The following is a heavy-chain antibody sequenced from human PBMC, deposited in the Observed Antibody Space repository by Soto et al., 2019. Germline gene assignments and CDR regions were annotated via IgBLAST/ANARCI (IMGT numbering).Heavy chain of an antibody. CDR3: TRAAVADFTPGDAFDI. CDR2: IQYSGST. D-gene: IGHD6-19*01. Sequence: QVQLQESGPGLVKPSQTLSLTCTVSGGSINSGGHYWSWIRQHPGKGLEWIGYIQYSGSTYYNTSVKTRVTILVDTSKNQFSLKVNSGTAANTAVYYCTRAAVADFTPGDAFDIWRQRTMVSVST. V-gene: IGHV4-31*03. J-gene: IGHJ3*02. CDR1: GGSINSGGHY.